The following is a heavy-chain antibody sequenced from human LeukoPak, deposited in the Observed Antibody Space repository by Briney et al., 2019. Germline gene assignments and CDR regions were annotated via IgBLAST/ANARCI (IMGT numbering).Heavy chain of an antibody. CDR1: GFTFSSYG. J-gene: IGHJ4*02. D-gene: IGHD6-19*01. CDR2: IWYDGSNK. Sequence: GGSLRLSCAPSGFTFSSYGMHWVRQAPGKGLEWVAVIWYDGSNKYYADSVKGRFTISRDNSKNTLYLQMDSLRAEDTAVYYCARDPEWLGGGYFDYWGQGTLVTVSS. V-gene: IGHV3-33*01. CDR3: ARDPEWLGGGYFDY.